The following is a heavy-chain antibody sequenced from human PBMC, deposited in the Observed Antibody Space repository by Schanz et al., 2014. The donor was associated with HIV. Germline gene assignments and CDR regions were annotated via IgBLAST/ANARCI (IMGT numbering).Heavy chain of an antibody. CDR3: ARRSSDGGYYDN. CDR1: GFTFNSYA. J-gene: IGHJ4*02. CDR2: IWHDGSSK. V-gene: IGHV3-33*08. Sequence: QVQLVESGGGLVQPGRSLRLSCAASGFTFNSYAMNALSWVRQAPGKGLEWVAVIWHDGSSKYYADSVKGRFTISRDNAKNTLYLQMNSLRDEDTAVYYCARRSSDGGYYDNWGQGTLVTVSS. D-gene: IGHD2-15*01.